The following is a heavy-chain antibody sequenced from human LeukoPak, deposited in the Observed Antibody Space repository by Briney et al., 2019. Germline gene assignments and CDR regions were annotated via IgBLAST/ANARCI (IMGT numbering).Heavy chain of an antibody. CDR1: GFTFSSFP. V-gene: IGHV3-23*01. CDR2: ISGNGVTT. Sequence: GGSLRLSCVASGFTFSSFPMIWVRPAPGKGLEWVSAISGNGVTTYFADSVKGRFTISRDNSKDTLYLQMNSLRAEDTAVYYCAKDRGYWGQGTLVTVSS. J-gene: IGHJ4*02. CDR3: AKDRGY.